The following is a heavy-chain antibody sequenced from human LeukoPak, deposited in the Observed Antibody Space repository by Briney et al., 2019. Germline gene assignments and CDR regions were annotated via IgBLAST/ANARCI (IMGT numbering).Heavy chain of an antibody. CDR1: GGSISSSNW. V-gene: IGHV4-4*02. CDR3: ARWSGVVGTARGWYFDL. D-gene: IGHD1-26*01. J-gene: IGHJ2*01. CDR2: IYHSGSA. Sequence: KPSETLSLTCTVSGGSISSSNWWSWVRQPPEKGLEWIGEIYHSGSANYNPSLQSRVTISVDKSKNQFSLKLNSVTAADTAVYYCARWSGVVGTARGWYFDLWGRGTLVTVSS.